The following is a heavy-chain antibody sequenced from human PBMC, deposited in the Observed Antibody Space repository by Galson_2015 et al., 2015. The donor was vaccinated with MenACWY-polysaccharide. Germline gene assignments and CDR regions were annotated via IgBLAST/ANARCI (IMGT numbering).Heavy chain of an antibody. D-gene: IGHD3-16*01. CDR2: IKPDGSDK. CDR1: GFTFSNYR. Sequence: SLRLSCAASGFTFSNYRMSWVSQAPGKGLEWVASIKPDGSDKYYVDSVKGRFIISRDNAQNSLFLQMSNLRAEDTAVYYCARLFGGVTAYDVWGQGTLVTVSS. V-gene: IGHV3-7*01. J-gene: IGHJ4*02. CDR3: ARLFGGVTAYDV.